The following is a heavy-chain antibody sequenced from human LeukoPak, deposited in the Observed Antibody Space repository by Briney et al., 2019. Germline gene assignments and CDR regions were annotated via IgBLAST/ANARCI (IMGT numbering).Heavy chain of an antibody. Sequence: GGSLRLSCVASGFTFNIYGMSGVRQAPGKGVEGVSSVGGGDDIHYADSVKGRFTGYRDDAKNTVYLQMNSLRVEDTAIYFCAKDATPRNRLWDHFDSWGQGTLVSVSS. CDR2: VGGGDDI. CDR1: GFTFNIYG. D-gene: IGHD2-21*01. V-gene: IGHV3-23*01. J-gene: IGHJ4*02. CDR3: AKDATPRNRLWDHFDS.